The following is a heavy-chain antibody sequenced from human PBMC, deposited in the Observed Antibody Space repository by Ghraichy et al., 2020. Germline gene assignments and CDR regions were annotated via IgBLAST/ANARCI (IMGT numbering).Heavy chain of an antibody. J-gene: IGHJ4*02. D-gene: IGHD6-19*01. Sequence: SQTLSLTCSVSGGSITSTYYYWGWIRQAPGKGLEWIGSIYHSGSSYYNPSLKSRVTVSVDTSKNQFSLRLSSVTVADTAVYYCASLYSSGWYALDYWGQGTLVTVSS. CDR1: GGSITSTYYY. CDR2: IYHSGSS. V-gene: IGHV4-39*01. CDR3: ASLYSSGWYALDY.